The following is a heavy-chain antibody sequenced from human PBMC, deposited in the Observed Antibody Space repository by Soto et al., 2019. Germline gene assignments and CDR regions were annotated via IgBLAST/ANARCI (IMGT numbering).Heavy chain of an antibody. V-gene: IGHV1-18*01. J-gene: IGHJ4*02. D-gene: IGHD3-22*01. Sequence: ASVKVSCKASGYTFTTHGISWVRQAPGQGLEWMGWISTYNGNTNYAQKFQGRVTMTTDTSTSTAYMELSSLRSDDTAVYSCAGVTSIYYDGSGYILGGNYLDYWGQGTLVTVSS. CDR2: ISTYNGNT. CDR1: GYTFTTHG. CDR3: AGVTSIYYDGSGYILGGNYLDY.